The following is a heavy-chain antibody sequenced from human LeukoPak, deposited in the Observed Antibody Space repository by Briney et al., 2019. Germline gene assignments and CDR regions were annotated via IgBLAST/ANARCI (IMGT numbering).Heavy chain of an antibody. D-gene: IGHD2-2*02. J-gene: IGHJ4*02. V-gene: IGHV1-18*01. Sequence: GASVKVSCKASGYTFTGYGLSWVRQAPGQGREWMGWISAYNCNRNYAQKLQGRVTMTTDTSTSTAYMELRSLRSDDTAVYYCARDYCSSTSCYTGGFDYWGQGTLVTVSS. CDR2: ISAYNCNR. CDR3: ARDYCSSTSCYTGGFDY. CDR1: GYTFTGYG.